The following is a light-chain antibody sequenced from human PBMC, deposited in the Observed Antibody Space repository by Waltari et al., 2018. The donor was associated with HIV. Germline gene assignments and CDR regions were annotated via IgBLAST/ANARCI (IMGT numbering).Light chain of an antibody. CDR1: SSDVGGYNY. CDR2: DVS. CDR3: CSYAGSYSWV. J-gene: IGLJ3*02. V-gene: IGLV2-11*01. Sequence: QSALTQPRSVSGSPGQSVTISCTGTSSDVGGYNYVSWYQQHPGKAPKLMIYDVSKRPSGGPDRFSGSKSGNTASLTISGLQAEDEAEYYCCSYAGSYSWVFGGGTKLTVL.